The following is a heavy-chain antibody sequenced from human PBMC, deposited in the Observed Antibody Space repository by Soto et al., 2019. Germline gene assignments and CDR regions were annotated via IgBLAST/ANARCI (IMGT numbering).Heavy chain of an antibody. Sequence: GASVKVSCKASGYTFTGYYMHWVRQAPGQGLEWMGWINPNSGGTNYAQKFQGWVTMTRDTSISTAYMELSRLRSDDTAVYYCARGMNYDYVWGSYRSTGWFDPWGQGTLVTVSS. D-gene: IGHD3-16*02. CDR1: GYTFTGYY. J-gene: IGHJ5*02. CDR3: ARGMNYDYVWGSYRSTGWFDP. CDR2: INPNSGGT. V-gene: IGHV1-2*04.